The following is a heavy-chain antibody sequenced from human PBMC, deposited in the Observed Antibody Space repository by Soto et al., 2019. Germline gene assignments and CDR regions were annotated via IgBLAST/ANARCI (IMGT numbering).Heavy chain of an antibody. D-gene: IGHD6-19*01. CDR2: MNPNSGNT. Sequence: GASVKVSCKASGYTFTSYDINWVRQATGQGLEWKGWMNPNSGNTGYAQKFQGRVTMTRNTSISTAYMELSSLRSEDTAVYYCARVVKQWLAYDAFDIWGQGTMVTVSS. J-gene: IGHJ3*02. CDR1: GYTFTSYD. CDR3: ARVVKQWLAYDAFDI. V-gene: IGHV1-8*01.